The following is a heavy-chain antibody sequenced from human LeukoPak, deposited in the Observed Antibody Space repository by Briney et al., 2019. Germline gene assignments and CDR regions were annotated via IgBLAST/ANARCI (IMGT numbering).Heavy chain of an antibody. D-gene: IGHD3-10*01. Sequence: GGSLRLSCAASKFTFSSYSMNWVRQAPGEGLEWVSSISSSSSYIYYADSVKGRFTISRDNAKNSLYLQMNSLRAEDTAVYYCARDLGSIVDYWGQGTLVTVSS. CDR1: KFTFSSYS. J-gene: IGHJ4*02. CDR3: ARDLGSIVDY. CDR2: ISSSSSYI. V-gene: IGHV3-21*01.